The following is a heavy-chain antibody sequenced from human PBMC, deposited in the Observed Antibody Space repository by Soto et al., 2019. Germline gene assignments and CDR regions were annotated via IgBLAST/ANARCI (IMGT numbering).Heavy chain of an antibody. D-gene: IGHD3-22*01. CDR1: GFTFSSYA. CDR2: ISYDGSNK. J-gene: IGHJ4*02. V-gene: IGHV3-30-3*01. Sequence: HPGGSLRLSFAASGFTFSSYAMHWVRQAPGKGLEWVAVISYDGSNKYYADSVKGRFTISRDNSKNTLYLQMNSLRAEDTAVYYCARQSYDSSGYYYNYFDYWGQGTLVTVSS. CDR3: ARQSYDSSGYYYNYFDY.